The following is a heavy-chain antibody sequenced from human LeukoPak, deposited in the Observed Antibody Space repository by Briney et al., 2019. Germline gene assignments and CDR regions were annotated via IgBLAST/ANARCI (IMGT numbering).Heavy chain of an antibody. CDR1: GGTVSRYP. V-gene: IGHV1-69*13. D-gene: IGHD2-15*01. CDR3: AREYAGYCSGGSCESSDAFDI. CDR2: IIPIFGTA. J-gene: IGHJ3*02. Sequence: SVKVSCKASGGTVSRYPISWVRQAPGQGLEWMGGIIPIFGTANYAQKFQGRVTITADESTSTAYMELSSLRSEDTAVYYCAREYAGYCSGGSCESSDAFDIWGQGTMVTVSS.